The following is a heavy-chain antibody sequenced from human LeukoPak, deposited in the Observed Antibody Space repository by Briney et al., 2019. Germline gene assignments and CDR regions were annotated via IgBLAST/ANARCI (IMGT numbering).Heavy chain of an antibody. Sequence: GGSLRLSCAASGFTFSSYAMTWVRQAPGKGLEWVSGISGRGGNTYYTDSVRGRLSISRDNSKNKLYLQVNSLRAEDTAVYYCAKGRTEGGTLALDYWGQGTLVTVSS. CDR1: GFTFSSYA. CDR2: ISGRGGNT. J-gene: IGHJ4*02. CDR3: AKGRTEGGTLALDY. V-gene: IGHV3-23*01. D-gene: IGHD6-19*01.